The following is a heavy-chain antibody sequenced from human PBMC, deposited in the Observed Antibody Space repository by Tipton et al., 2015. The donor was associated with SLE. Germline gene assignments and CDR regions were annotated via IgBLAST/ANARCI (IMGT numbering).Heavy chain of an antibody. J-gene: IGHJ4*02. CDR3: AKNRAGVAADFDY. Sequence: SLRLSCAASISTFSSYAMTWVRQAPGMGLEWVSTLSGSGGSTYYADSVKGRFTISRDNSKNTLYLQMNSLRVEDTAVYYCAKNRAGVAADFDYWGQGSLVTVSS. D-gene: IGHD6-19*01. V-gene: IGHV3-23*01. CDR2: LSGSGGST. CDR1: ISTFSSYA.